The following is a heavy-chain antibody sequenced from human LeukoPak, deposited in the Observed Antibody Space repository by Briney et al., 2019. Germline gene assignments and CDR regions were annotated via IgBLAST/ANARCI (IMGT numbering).Heavy chain of an antibody. J-gene: IGHJ5*02. CDR2: ISGRDGST. Sequence: GGSLRLSCAASGFTFSTYAMSWVRQAPGKGLEWVSAISGRDGSTYYAYSVKGRFTISRDNSKNTLYLQMNSLRAEDTAVYYCAKDGYSYGYNWFDPWGQGTLVTVSS. V-gene: IGHV3-23*01. CDR3: AKDGYSYGYNWFDP. CDR1: GFTFSTYA. D-gene: IGHD5-18*01.